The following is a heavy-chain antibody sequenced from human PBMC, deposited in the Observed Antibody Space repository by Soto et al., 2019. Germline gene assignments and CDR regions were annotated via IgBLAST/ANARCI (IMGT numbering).Heavy chain of an antibody. CDR1: GGTFSSYA. V-gene: IGHV1-69*13. CDR3: ARSQGSSTSLEICDYYYYVTDV. Sequence: SLKVSCKASGGTFSSYAISWMRQAPGQGLEWMGGIIPISETTNYAQKFQGRVTITADESKSTAYMELRSLRSEDTAVYYCARSQGSSTSLEICDYYYYVTDVWGHGTPVTVSS. J-gene: IGHJ6*02. D-gene: IGHD2-2*01. CDR2: IIPISETT.